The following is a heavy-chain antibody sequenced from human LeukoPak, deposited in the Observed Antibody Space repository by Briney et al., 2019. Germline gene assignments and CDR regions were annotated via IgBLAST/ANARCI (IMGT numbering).Heavy chain of an antibody. Sequence: ASVKVSCKASGYTFTSYAMYWVRQAPGQRLEWMGWSNAGNGHTKYSKKSQGRVTISRDTSASTAYMELSSLRSEDTAVYYCARGSSGWYELLYYYYGVDVWGQGTTVTVSS. CDR1: GYTFTSYA. V-gene: IGHV1-3*01. J-gene: IGHJ6*02. D-gene: IGHD6-19*01. CDR2: SNAGNGHT. CDR3: ARGSSGWYELLYYYYGVDV.